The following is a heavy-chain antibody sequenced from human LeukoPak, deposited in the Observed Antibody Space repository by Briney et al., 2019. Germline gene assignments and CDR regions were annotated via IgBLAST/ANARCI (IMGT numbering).Heavy chain of an antibody. Sequence: GASVKVSCKASGYTFTRYDINWVRQATGQGGEGMGWMNPKSGKTGYAQKFQGRVTITRNTSISTAYMELSSLRSEDTAVYYCARGEWFDYWGQGTLVTVSS. V-gene: IGHV1-8*01. J-gene: IGHJ4*02. CDR3: ARGEWFDY. D-gene: IGHD3-3*01. CDR2: MNPKSGKT. CDR1: GYTFTRYD.